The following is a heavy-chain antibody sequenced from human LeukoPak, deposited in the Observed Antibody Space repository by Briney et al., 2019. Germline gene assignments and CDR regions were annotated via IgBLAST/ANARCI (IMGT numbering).Heavy chain of an antibody. CDR2: ISGPSNTI. CDR3: ARGVHITVSGWHFDF. V-gene: IGHV3-48*04. Sequence: GGSLRLSCAASGFPFNTFHINWVRQPPGKGLEWISFISGPSNTIDYAYSVGGRFTISRHYAMNSVYLQMNSLRVDDTAVYYCARGVHITVSGWHFDFWGRGAQVTVSS. J-gene: IGHJ2*01. D-gene: IGHD6-19*01. CDR1: GFPFNTFH.